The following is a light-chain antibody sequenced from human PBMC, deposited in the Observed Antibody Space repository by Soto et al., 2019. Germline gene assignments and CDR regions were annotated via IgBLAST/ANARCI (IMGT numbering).Light chain of an antibody. CDR1: QSVRSNF. CDR2: GAS. Sequence: EIVLTQSPGTLSLSPGERATLSCRASQSVRSNFLAWYQQNPGQAPRLLIYGASNRAAGVPDRFSGSGSGTDFTLTITRLEPEDFAVYYCQQYGTSLRGTFGQGTKVDIK. V-gene: IGKV3-20*01. CDR3: QQYGTSLRGT. J-gene: IGKJ1*01.